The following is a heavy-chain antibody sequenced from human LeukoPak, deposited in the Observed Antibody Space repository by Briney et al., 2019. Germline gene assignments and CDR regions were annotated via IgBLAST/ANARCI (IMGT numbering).Heavy chain of an antibody. Sequence: GASVKVSCKASGYTFTGYYMHWVRQAPGQGLEWMGWINPNSGGTNYAQKFQGRVTMTRDTSISTAYMELSRLRSDDTAAYYCATGSGYSYGYYYYWGQGTLVTVSS. CDR1: GYTFTGYY. D-gene: IGHD5-18*01. CDR3: ATGSGYSYGYYYY. CDR2: INPNSGGT. J-gene: IGHJ4*02. V-gene: IGHV1-2*02.